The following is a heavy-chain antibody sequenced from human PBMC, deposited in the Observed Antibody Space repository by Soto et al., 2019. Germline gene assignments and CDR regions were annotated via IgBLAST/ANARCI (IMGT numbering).Heavy chain of an antibody. Sequence: QVQLVQSGAEVKKPGASVKVSCKASGYTFTSYYMHWVRQAPGQGLEWMGIINPSGGSTSYAQKSQGRVTTTTDPSTSTVKRERSRMRSEDTAEYYCASGIEFTPTRNYVMDVWGQGTTVTVSS. CDR2: INPSGGST. V-gene: IGHV1-46*01. D-gene: IGHD5-12*01. J-gene: IGHJ6*02. CDR3: ASGIEFTPTRNYVMDV. CDR1: GYTFTSYY.